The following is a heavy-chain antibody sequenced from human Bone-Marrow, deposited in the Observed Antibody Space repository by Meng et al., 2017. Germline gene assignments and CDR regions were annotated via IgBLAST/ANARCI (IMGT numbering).Heavy chain of an antibody. CDR2: ISSSSSYI. D-gene: IGHD3-10*01. CDR1: GFTFSSYS. J-gene: IGHJ4*02. Sequence: RLVESGGCLYKPGGSLRLSCAASGFTFSSYSMNWVRQAPGKGLEWVSSISSSSSYIYYADSVKGRFTISRDNAKNSLYLQMNSLRAEDTAVYYCASQLWFGELLFDYWGQGTLVTVSS. V-gene: IGHV3-21*01. CDR3: ASQLWFGELLFDY.